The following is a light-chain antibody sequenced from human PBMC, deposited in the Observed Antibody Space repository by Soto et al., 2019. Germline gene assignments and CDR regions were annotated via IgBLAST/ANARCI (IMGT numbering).Light chain of an antibody. CDR2: GAF. CDR3: QQYESSWT. CDR1: QAISSTF. V-gene: IGKV3-20*01. J-gene: IGKJ1*01. Sequence: EIVLTQSPGTLSLSPGERATLSCRASQAISSTFLAWYQHKPGQAPRVLIFGAFRRATGIPARLSASGSGTDFTLTISSLEPEDFTVDYCQQYESSWTFGQGTKVE.